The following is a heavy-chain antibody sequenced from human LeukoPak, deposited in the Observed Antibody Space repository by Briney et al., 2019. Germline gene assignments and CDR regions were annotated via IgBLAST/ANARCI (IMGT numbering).Heavy chain of an antibody. CDR1: GAILIELS. J-gene: IGHJ4*02. D-gene: IGHD3-10*01. CDR3: VTGSSERDYYESGTYYLGDS. Sequence: VASVKVSCKVSGAILIELSIHWVRQSPGKGLEWMGGFDSEDGKTKAAQSFLDRVSLTEDTSLATAYMELRSLTSEDTAVYYCVTGSSERDYYESGTYYLGDSWGQGTVVTVSS. V-gene: IGHV1-24*01. CDR2: FDSEDGKT.